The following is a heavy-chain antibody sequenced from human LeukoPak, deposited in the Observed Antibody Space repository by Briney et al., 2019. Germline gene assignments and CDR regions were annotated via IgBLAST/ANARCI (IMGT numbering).Heavy chain of an antibody. J-gene: IGHJ5*02. V-gene: IGHV1-69*15. CDR2: IIPISGTT. Sequence: SVKVSRKTSRGTLTSYAITSVRQAPGQGLQGMGNIIPISGTTDYAQKFQGRCTFTADESTSTAYIELSSLRSEDTALYYCARKVRLGGNWFDPWGQGTLVTVSS. CDR1: RGTLTSYA. D-gene: IGHD3-16*01. CDR3: ARKVRLGGNWFDP.